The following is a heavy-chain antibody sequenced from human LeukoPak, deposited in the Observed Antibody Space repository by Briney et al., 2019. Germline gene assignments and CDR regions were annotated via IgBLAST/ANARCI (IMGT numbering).Heavy chain of an antibody. CDR2: IIPILGIA. J-gene: IGHJ6*02. Sequence: SVKVSCKASGGTFSSYAISWVRQAPGQGLEWMGRIIPILGIANYAQKFQGRVTITADKSTSTAYMELSSLRSEDTAVYYCARVLPVSSSDGVDVWGQGTTVTVSS. CDR1: GGTFSSYA. CDR3: ARVLPVSSSDGVDV. V-gene: IGHV1-69*04. D-gene: IGHD6-6*01.